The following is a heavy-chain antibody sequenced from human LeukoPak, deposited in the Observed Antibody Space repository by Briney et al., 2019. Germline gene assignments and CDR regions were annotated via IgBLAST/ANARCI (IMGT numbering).Heavy chain of an antibody. V-gene: IGHV5-10-1*01. CDR3: ARQDCSGGSCLYGVVV. CDR2: IDPSDSYT. J-gene: IGHJ6*02. D-gene: IGHD2-15*01. Sequence: GESLKISCKGSGYSFTSYWISWVRQMPGKGLEWMGKIDPSDSYTNYSPSFQGYVTISADKSISTAYLQWSSLKASDTAMYYCARQDCSGGSCLYGVVVWGQGTTVTVSS. CDR1: GYSFTSYW.